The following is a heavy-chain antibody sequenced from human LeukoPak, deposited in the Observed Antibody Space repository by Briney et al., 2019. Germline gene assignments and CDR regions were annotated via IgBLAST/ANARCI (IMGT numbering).Heavy chain of an antibody. CDR1: GFTFRNYW. J-gene: IGHJ1*01. V-gene: IGHV3-74*01. CDR2: TDSDGSST. Sequence: GGSLRLSCAASGFTFRNYWMHWVRQAPGKGLVWVSRTDSDGSSTSYADSVKGRFTISRDNAKNTLYLQMNSLRAEDTAVYYCATGGDHPYWGPGTLVTVSS. CDR3: ATGGDHPY. D-gene: IGHD2-21*02.